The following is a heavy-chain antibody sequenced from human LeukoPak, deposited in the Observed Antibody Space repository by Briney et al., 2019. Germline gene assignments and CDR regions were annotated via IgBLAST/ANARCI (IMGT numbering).Heavy chain of an antibody. Sequence: SETLSLTCSVSGGSISSSSHYWGWIRQPPGKGLEWIGYIYYSGSTNYNPSLKSRVTISVDTSKNQFSLKLSSVTAADTAVYYCARVRRDYYDSSGYYHTFDYWGQGTLVTVSS. D-gene: IGHD3-22*01. V-gene: IGHV4-61*05. CDR1: GGSISSSSHY. J-gene: IGHJ4*02. CDR2: IYYSGST. CDR3: ARVRRDYYDSSGYYHTFDY.